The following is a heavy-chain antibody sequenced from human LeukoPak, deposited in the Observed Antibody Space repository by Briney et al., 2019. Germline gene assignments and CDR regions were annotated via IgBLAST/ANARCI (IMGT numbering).Heavy chain of an antibody. Sequence: GGSLRLSCAASGFTFSSYGMSWVRQAPGKGLEWVSAISGSGGSTYYADSVKGRFTISRDNSKNTVSLLTNSVSSEDTAVCYCAKSPPVGWLLDWDIWGQGTMVTVSS. J-gene: IGHJ3*02. CDR3: AKSPPVGWLLDWDI. CDR1: GFTFSSYG. V-gene: IGHV3-23*01. D-gene: IGHD3-9*01. CDR2: ISGSGGST.